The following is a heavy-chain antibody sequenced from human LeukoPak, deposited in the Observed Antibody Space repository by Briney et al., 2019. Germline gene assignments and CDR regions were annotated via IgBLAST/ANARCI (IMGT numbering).Heavy chain of an antibody. Sequence: GGSLTLSCAASGFTFNNYAMNWVRQAPAKGLEGVSSICGYCCTAYYVDSVKGRFTTSRDNSKNTLYLQMHSLRAEDTAVYYCPNHYCSDASCSVFSFDSWGQGTLVTVSS. CDR2: ICGYCCTA. J-gene: IGHJ4*02. D-gene: IGHD2-2*01. CDR3: PNHYCSDASCSVFSFDS. CDR1: GFTFNNYA. V-gene: IGHV3-23*01.